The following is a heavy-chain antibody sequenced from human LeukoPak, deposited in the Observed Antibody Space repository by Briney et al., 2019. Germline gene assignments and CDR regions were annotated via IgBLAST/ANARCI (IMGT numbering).Heavy chain of an antibody. Sequence: PSETLSLTCTVSGGSISSYYWSWIRQPPGKGLEWVGYIYYSGSTYYNPSLTSRVTISVHTPNNQFSPKLSSVTAADTAVYYCARRVGHSYGVTGAGAFDMWGQGTMVTASS. CDR3: ARRVGHSYGVTGAGAFDM. CDR1: GGSISSYY. CDR2: IYYSGST. J-gene: IGHJ3*02. V-gene: IGHV4-59*01. D-gene: IGHD5-18*01.